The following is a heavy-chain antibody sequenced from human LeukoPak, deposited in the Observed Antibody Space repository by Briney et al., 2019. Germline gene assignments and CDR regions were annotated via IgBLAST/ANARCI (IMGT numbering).Heavy chain of an antibody. CDR1: GFTFSSYG. D-gene: IGHD3-22*01. J-gene: IGHJ5*02. CDR3: AKDLGGYYYDSSGYWWFDP. Sequence: GGSLRLSCAASGFTFSSYGMSWVRQAPGKGLEWVSAISGSGGSTYYADSVKGRFTISRDNSKNTLYLQMNSLRAEDTAVYYCAKDLGGYYYDSSGYWWFDPWGQGTLVTVSS. V-gene: IGHV3-23*01. CDR2: ISGSGGST.